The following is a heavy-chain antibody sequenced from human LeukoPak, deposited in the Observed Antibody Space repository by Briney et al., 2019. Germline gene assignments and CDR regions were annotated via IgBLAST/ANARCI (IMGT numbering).Heavy chain of an antibody. V-gene: IGHV4-59*08. Sequence: SETLSLTCTVSGGSISSYYWSWIRQPPGKGLEWIGYTYYSGSTNYNPSLKSRVTISVDTSKNQFSLKLSSVTAADTAVYCCATGYCSGGSCYGDAFDIWGQGTMVTVSS. CDR1: GGSISSYY. CDR3: ATGYCSGGSCYGDAFDI. J-gene: IGHJ3*02. D-gene: IGHD2-15*01. CDR2: TYYSGST.